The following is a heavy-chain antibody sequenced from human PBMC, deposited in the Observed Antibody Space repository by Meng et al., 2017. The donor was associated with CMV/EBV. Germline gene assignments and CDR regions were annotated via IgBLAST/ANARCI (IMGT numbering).Heavy chain of an antibody. CDR1: GGTFSSYA. Sequence: KVSCKASGGTFSSYAISWVRQAPGQGLEWMGGIIPIFGTANYAQKFQGRVTITTDESTSTAYMELSSLRSEDTAVYHCARGESSEFDYWGQGTLVTVSS. J-gene: IGHJ4*02. CDR3: ARGESSEFDY. D-gene: IGHD6-25*01. CDR2: IIPIFGTA. V-gene: IGHV1-69*05.